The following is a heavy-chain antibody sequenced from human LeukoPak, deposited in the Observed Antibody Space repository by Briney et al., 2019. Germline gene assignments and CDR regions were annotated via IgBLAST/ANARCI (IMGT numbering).Heavy chain of an antibody. CDR2: IYYSGST. V-gene: IGHV4-59*01. D-gene: IGHD3-3*01. Sequence: SETLSLTCTVSGGSLSSYYWSWVRQPPGKGLEWIGYIYYSGSTNYNPSLKSRVTISVDTSKNQFSLKLSSVTAADTAVYYCARAGVVIFSDYYYYYMDVWGKGTTVTVSS. J-gene: IGHJ6*03. CDR3: ARAGVVIFSDYYYYYMDV. CDR1: GGSLSSYY.